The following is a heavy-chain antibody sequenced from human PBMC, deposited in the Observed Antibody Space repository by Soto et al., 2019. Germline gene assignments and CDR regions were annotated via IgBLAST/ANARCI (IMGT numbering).Heavy chain of an antibody. J-gene: IGHJ3*02. V-gene: IGHV4-59*08. CDR1: GGSISSYY. CDR2: IYYSGST. D-gene: IGHD5-12*01. CDR3: ARLIRGYDDAFDI. Sequence: SETLSLTCTVSGGSISSYYWSWIRQPPGKGLEWIGYIYYSGSTNYNPSLKSRVTISVDTSKNQFSLKLSSVTAADTAVYYCARLIRGYDDAFDIWGQGTMVTVSS.